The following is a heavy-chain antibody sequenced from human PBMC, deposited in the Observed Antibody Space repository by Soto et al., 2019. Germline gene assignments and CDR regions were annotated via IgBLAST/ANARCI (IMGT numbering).Heavy chain of an antibody. CDR2: IWYDGSNK. V-gene: IGHV3-33*01. D-gene: IGHD3-3*01. CDR1: GFTFSSYG. J-gene: IGHJ6*02. CDR3: ARPLHPTYYNFWSGYYSGMDV. Sequence: ESGGGVVQPGRSLRLSCAASGFTFSSYGMHWVRQAPGKGLEWVAVIWYDGSNKYYADSVKGRFAISRDNSKHTLYLQMNSLRAEDTAVYYCARPLHPTYYNFWSGYYSGMDVWGQGTTVTVSS.